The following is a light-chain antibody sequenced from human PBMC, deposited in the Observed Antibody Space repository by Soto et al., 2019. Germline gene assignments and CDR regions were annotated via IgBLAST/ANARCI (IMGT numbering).Light chain of an antibody. J-gene: IGLJ2*01. Sequence: QSVLTQPPSASGTPGQRVTISCSGSSSNIGSNTVNWYQQLPGTAPKLPIYSNNQRPSGVPDRFSGSKSGTSASLAISGLQSEDEADYYCAAWDDSLNGHVVFGGGTKVTVL. V-gene: IGLV1-44*01. CDR2: SNN. CDR1: SSNIGSNT. CDR3: AAWDDSLNGHVV.